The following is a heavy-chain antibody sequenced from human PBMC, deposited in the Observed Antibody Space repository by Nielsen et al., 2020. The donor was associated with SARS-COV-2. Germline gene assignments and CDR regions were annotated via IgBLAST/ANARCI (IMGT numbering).Heavy chain of an antibody. V-gene: IGHV3-53*01. CDR3: ARDGVVRGDALDL. Sequence: GGSLRLSCAASGFTVSSNYMSWVRQAPGRGLQWVTGVSSSGGSTYYTDSVKGRFSISRDNSKNTLFLLMHSLRVEDTAVYYCARDGVVRGDALDLWGQGTMVTVSS. CDR1: GFTVSSNY. CDR2: VSSSGGST. D-gene: IGHD3-10*01. J-gene: IGHJ3*01.